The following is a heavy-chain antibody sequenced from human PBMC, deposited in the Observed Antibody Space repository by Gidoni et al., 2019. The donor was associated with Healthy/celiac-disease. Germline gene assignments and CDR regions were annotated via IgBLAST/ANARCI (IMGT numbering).Heavy chain of an antibody. CDR1: GFTFSSYG. D-gene: IGHD1-26*01. CDR3: ARDQGVGATPGARDY. Sequence: QVQLVESGGGVVQPGRSLRLSCAASGFTFSSYGMHWVRQAPGQGLEWVAVIWYDGSNKYYADSVKGRFTISRDNSKNTLYLQMNSLRAEDTAVYYCARDQGVGATPGARDYWGQGTLVTVSS. CDR2: IWYDGSNK. J-gene: IGHJ4*02. V-gene: IGHV3-33*01.